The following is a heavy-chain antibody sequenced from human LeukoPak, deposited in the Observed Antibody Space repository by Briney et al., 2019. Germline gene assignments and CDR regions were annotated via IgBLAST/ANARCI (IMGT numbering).Heavy chain of an antibody. Sequence: SETLSLTCSVSGYSISSNYYWGWIRQPPGKGLEWIGSIYHRGNTYYNPSLKSRVTISVDTSKNQFSLKLTSVTAADTAVYYCVSLVDPGWFDPWGQGTLVSVSS. V-gene: IGHV4-38-2*02. J-gene: IGHJ5*02. CDR2: IYHRGNT. CDR3: VSLVDPGWFDP. CDR1: GYSISSNYY. D-gene: IGHD2-15*01.